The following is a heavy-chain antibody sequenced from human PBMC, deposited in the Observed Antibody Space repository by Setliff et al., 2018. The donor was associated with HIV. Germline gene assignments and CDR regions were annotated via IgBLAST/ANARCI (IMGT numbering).Heavy chain of an antibody. CDR3: ARDRSSSSWSYFDY. V-gene: IGHV3-33*01. D-gene: IGHD6-13*01. J-gene: IGHJ4*02. CDR1: GFAFSNYG. Sequence: GGSLRLSCAASGFAFSNYGMHWVRQAPGKGLEWVAVIWFDGSKKYYADSVKGRFTISRDNSKNTLYLQMNSLRAEDTAVYYCARDRSSSSWSYFDYWGQGTLVTVSS. CDR2: IWFDGSKK.